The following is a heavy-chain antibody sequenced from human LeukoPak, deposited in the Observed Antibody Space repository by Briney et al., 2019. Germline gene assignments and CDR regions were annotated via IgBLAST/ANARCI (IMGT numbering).Heavy chain of an antibody. V-gene: IGHV3-48*01. CDR1: GFTFSTYA. CDR3: ATYSGYDRIFDH. J-gene: IGHJ4*02. Sequence: GGSLRLSCAASGFTFSTYAVNWVRQAPGKGLEWVSYISGSSSAIYYTDSVKGRFTISRDNAEKSVYLQMNGLRAEDTAVYYCATYSGYDRIFDHWGQGTLVTVSS. D-gene: IGHD5-12*01. CDR2: ISGSSSAI.